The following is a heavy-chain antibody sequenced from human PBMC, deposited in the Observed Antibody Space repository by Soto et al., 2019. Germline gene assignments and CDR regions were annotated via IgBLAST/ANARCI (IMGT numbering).Heavy chain of an antibody. J-gene: IGHJ4*02. CDR3: ARAGIAARPYYFDY. CDR1: GYTFTSYG. CDR2: ISAYNGNT. D-gene: IGHD6-6*01. V-gene: IGHV1-18*04. Sequence: HVQLVQSGAEVKKPGASVKVSCKASGYTFTSYGISWVRQAPGQGLAWMGGISAYNGNTTYAQKLQCRVTMTTDTATSTAYMELRSRRSDDTAVYYCARAGIAARPYYFDYWGQGTLVTVSS.